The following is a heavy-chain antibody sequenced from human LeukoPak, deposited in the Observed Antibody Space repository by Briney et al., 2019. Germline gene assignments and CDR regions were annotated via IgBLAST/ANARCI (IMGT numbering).Heavy chain of an antibody. J-gene: IGHJ3*02. V-gene: IGHV4-39*01. D-gene: IGHD5-24*01. CDR1: GGSISSSSYY. Sequence: SETLSLTCTVSGGSISSSSYYWGWIRQPPGKGLEWIGSIYYSGSTYYNPSLKSRVTISIDTSKNQFSLKLSSVTAAEKAVYYCARRKMGIGAFDIWGQGTMVTVSS. CDR3: ARRKMGIGAFDI. CDR2: IYYSGST.